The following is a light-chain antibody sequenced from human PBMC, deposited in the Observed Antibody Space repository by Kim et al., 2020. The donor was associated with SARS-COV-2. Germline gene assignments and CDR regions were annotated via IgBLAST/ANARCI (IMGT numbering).Light chain of an antibody. V-gene: IGKV1-12*01. J-gene: IGKJ3*01. CDR1: QDINIW. CDR3: QQAFSFPLT. CDR2: AVS. Sequence: DIQMTQSPSSVSASVGDRVTISCRASQDINIWLAWYQQKPGKAPNLLIYAVSSLKSGVPSRFSGSGSGTDFTLTINSLQPEDFATYYCQQAFSFPLTFGPGTKVDIK.